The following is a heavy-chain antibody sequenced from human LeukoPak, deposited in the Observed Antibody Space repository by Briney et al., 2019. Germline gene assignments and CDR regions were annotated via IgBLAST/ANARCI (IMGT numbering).Heavy chain of an antibody. CDR1: GFTFSSYW. CDR2: IKSKTDGGTT. CDR3: TTTTVTTEVGDDAFDI. D-gene: IGHD4-17*01. Sequence: GGSLRLSCAASGFTFSSYWMHWVRQAPGKGLEWVGRIKSKTDGGTTDYAAPVKGRFTISRDDSKNTLYLQMNSLKTEDTAVYYCTTTTVTTEVGDDAFDIWGQGTMVTVSS. J-gene: IGHJ3*02. V-gene: IGHV3-15*01.